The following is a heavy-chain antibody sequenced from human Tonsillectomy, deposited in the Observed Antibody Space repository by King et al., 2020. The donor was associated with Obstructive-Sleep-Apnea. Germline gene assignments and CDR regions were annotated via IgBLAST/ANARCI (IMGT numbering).Heavy chain of an antibody. D-gene: IGHD2-15*01. J-gene: IGHJ4*02. Sequence: QLVQSGGGLVKPGGSLRLSCAASGFTFSSYSMNWVRQAPGKGLEWVSSISSSSSYIYYADSVKGRFTISRDNAKNSLYLQMNSLRAEDTAVYYCARLYCSGGSCYGDYWGQGTLVTVSS. CDR3: ARLYCSGGSCYGDY. CDR2: ISSSSSYI. CDR1: GFTFSSYS. V-gene: IGHV3-21*01.